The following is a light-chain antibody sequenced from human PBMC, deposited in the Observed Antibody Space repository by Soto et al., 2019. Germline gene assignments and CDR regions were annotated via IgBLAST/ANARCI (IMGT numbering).Light chain of an antibody. Sequence: EIVLTQSPGTLSLSPGERATLSCSASQSVSSNYLAWYQQKPGQAPRLLIYGASSRATGIPDRFSGSGSGTDFTLTISRLEPEDFAVYYCQQYLRSPRAFGQGTKVEIK. V-gene: IGKV3-20*01. J-gene: IGKJ1*01. CDR1: QSVSSNY. CDR2: GAS. CDR3: QQYLRSPRA.